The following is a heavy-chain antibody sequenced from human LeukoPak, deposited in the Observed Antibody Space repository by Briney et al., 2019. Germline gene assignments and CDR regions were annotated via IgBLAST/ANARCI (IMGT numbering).Heavy chain of an antibody. V-gene: IGHV3-9*01. Sequence: GGSLRLSCAASGFTFDDYAMHWVRQAPGKGLEWFSGISWNSGSIGYADSVKGRFTISRDNAKNSLYLQMNSLRAEDTALYYCAKDMGFGELLGYFDYWGQGTLVTVSS. CDR3: AKDMGFGELLGYFDY. CDR2: ISWNSGSI. J-gene: IGHJ4*02. CDR1: GFTFDDYA. D-gene: IGHD3-10*01.